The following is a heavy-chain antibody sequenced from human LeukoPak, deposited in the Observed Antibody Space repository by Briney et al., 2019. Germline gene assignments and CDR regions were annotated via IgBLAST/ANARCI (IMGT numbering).Heavy chain of an antibody. V-gene: IGHV3-23*01. CDR3: AKRAVTTLSSGFDY. Sequence: GGTLRLSCAASGFTFGSYAMTWVRQAPGKGLEWVSVISGIGVATYYADSVKGRFTISRDNSKNTLYLQMNSLRVEDTAVYYCAKRAVTTLSSGFDYWGQGTLVTVSS. CDR1: GFTFGSYA. D-gene: IGHD4-17*01. CDR2: ISGIGVAT. J-gene: IGHJ4*02.